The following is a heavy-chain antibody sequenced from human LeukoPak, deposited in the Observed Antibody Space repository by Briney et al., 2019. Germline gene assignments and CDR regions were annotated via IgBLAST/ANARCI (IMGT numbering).Heavy chain of an antibody. D-gene: IGHD6-6*01. CDR1: GFTFSSYA. CDR3: AKVSTRIAAPYYFDY. J-gene: IGHJ4*02. Sequence: GGSLRLSCAASGFTFSSYAMSWVRQVPGKGLEWVSVISGSGGSTNYADSAKGRFTISRDNSKNTLYLEMNSLRVDDTAVYYCAKVSTRIAAPYYFDYWGQGTLVTVSS. V-gene: IGHV3-23*01. CDR2: ISGSGGST.